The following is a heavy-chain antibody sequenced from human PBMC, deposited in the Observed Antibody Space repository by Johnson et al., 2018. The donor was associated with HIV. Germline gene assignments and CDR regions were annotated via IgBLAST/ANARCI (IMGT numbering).Heavy chain of an antibody. V-gene: IGHV3-33*01. J-gene: IGHJ3*01. CDR3: LQDGYCSSANCHTGAFDV. CDR2: IWYDGSNK. CDR1: GFTFSSYG. D-gene: IGHD2-2*02. Sequence: QEQLVESGGGVVQPGRSLRLSCAASGFTFSSYGMHWVRQAPGKGLEWVAVIWYDGSNKYYADSVKGRFTISRDNSKNTLYLQMNSLRVEDTAVYFCLQDGYCSSANCHTGAFDVWGRGTTVTVSS.